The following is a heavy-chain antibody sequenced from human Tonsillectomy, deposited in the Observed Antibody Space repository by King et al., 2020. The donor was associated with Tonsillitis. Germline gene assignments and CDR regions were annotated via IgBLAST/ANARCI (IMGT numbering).Heavy chain of an antibody. CDR2: INQDGTGK. CDR3: ARPWGRTTPADS. D-gene: IGHD1-1*01. CDR1: GFSFCRYW. J-gene: IGHJ4*02. V-gene: IGHV3-7*03. Sequence: VQLVESGGGLVQPGGSLRLSCAASGFSFCRYWMSWVRQAPGKGLEWVANINQDGTGKYYGDSVRGRFTISRDNAKNSLYVKLNSLRVEDTAVYYCARPWGRTTPADSWGQGTLVTVSS.